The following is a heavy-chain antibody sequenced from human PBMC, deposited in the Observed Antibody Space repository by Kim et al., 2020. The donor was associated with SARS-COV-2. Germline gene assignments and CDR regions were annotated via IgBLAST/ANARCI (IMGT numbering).Heavy chain of an antibody. Sequence: GGSLRLSCAASGFTFSDYYMSWIRQAPGKGLEWVSYISSSGSTIYYADSVKGRFTISRDNAKNSLYLQMNSLRAEDTAVYYCARDRGFISGYSWYKTPHYYYGMDVWGQGTTVTVSS. D-gene: IGHD6-13*01. CDR1: GFTFSDYY. CDR3: ARDRGFISGYSWYKTPHYYYGMDV. J-gene: IGHJ6*02. CDR2: ISSSGSTI. V-gene: IGHV3-11*01.